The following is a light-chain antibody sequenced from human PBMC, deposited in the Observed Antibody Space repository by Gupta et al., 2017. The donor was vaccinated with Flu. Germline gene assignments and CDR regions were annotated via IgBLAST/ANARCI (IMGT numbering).Light chain of an antibody. CDR2: EAS. J-gene: IGKJ1*01. Sequence: EIVLTQSPGTLSSSPGEGATLSCRASQGIGSSYLAWYQQKPGQAPRLLIYEASSRATGIPDRFSGSGSGTDFTLSISRLEPEDVAVYYCQQYSSSQWTFGQGTKVEIK. CDR1: QGIGSSY. CDR3: QQYSSSQWT. V-gene: IGKV3-20*01.